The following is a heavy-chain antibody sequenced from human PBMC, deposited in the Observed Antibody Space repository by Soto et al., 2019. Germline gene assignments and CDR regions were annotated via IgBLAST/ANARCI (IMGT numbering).Heavy chain of an antibody. CDR1: GVSFTRTSFH. CDR2: LHNGEIT. D-gene: IGHD3-16*01. J-gene: IGHJ4*02. V-gene: IGHV4-61*01. Sequence: PAETLSLTCTVSGVSFTRTSFHWSWVRQGPGKGLEWMGYLHNGEITTYNPTLKSPVNISGAASKIQLSLQFTAVIAADTALYLCVRDRAFSLAYDVGGQGSLVTAPQ. CDR3: VRDRAFSLAYDV.